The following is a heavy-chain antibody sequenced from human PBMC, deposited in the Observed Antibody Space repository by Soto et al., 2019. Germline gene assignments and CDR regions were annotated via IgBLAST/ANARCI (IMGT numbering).Heavy chain of an antibody. CDR2: IIPVVGTE. CDR3: AAYGPPQRAYYYYAMDV. Sequence: GASVKVSCKASGGTLNFYAVSWLRKAPGQGLEWMGGIIPVVGTENYAQKFQGRVTITADESTSTAYMELSSLRSDDTAVYYCAAYGPPQRAYYYYAMDVWGQGTTVTVSS. J-gene: IGHJ6*02. D-gene: IGHD4-17*01. V-gene: IGHV1-69*13. CDR1: GGTLNFYA.